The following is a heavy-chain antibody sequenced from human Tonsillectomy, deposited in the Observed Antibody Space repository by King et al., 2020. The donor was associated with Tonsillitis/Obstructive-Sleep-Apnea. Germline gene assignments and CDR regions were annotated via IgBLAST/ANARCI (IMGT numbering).Heavy chain of an antibody. D-gene: IGHD2-8*02. CDR1: GGSISSSSFY. CDR3: ANNPYWRGPFDP. V-gene: IGHV4-39*01. CDR2: IYYSGST. J-gene: IGHJ5*02. Sequence: LQLQESGPGLVKPSETLSLTCTVSGGSISSSSFYWGWIRQPPGEGLEWIGSIYYSGSTYYNPSLKSRVTISVDTSKNQFSLKLTSVTAADTAIYYCANNPYWRGPFDPWGQGTLVTVSS.